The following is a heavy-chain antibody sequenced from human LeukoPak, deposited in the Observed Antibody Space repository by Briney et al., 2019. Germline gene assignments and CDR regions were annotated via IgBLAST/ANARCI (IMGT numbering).Heavy chain of an antibody. V-gene: IGHV4-31*03. CDR2: IYYNGGT. D-gene: IGHD4-23*01. Sequence: SGTLSLTCTVSGASLNNEGYFWSWIRQHPGKGLEWIGYIYYNGGTSYSPSLKSRVTISLDTPRNQFSLKLKSVTAVDTAVYYCARYPRLLDYDDDSAGFEYWGQGTLVIVSS. CDR3: ARYPRLLDYDDDSAGFEY. CDR1: GASLNNEGYF. J-gene: IGHJ4*02.